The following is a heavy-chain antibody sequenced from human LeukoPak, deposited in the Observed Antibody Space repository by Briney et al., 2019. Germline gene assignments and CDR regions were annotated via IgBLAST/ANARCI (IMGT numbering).Heavy chain of an antibody. CDR1: GGTFSSYA. CDR3: ARDRDYYDSSGYYPGFFDY. J-gene: IGHJ4*02. D-gene: IGHD3-22*01. Sequence: ASVKVSCKASGGTFSSYAISWVRQAPGQGLEWMGWISAYHDNTDYAQKLQGRVTMTIDTSTSTAYMELRSLRSDDTAIYYCARDRDYYDSSGYYPGFFDYWGQGTLVTVSS. V-gene: IGHV1-18*01. CDR2: ISAYHDNT.